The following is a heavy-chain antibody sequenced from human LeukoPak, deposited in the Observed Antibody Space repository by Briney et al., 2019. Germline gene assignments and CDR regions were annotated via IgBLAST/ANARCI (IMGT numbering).Heavy chain of an antibody. CDR1: GYTLTELS. CDR3: ARSGMDYGDPFDY. D-gene: IGHD4-17*01. J-gene: IGHJ4*02. V-gene: IGHV1-24*01. CDR2: FDPEDGET. Sequence: ASVKVSCKVSGYTLTELSLHWVRQAPGKGLEWMGGFDPEDGETIYAQKFQGRVTMTEDTSTDTAYMELSRLRSEDTAVYYCARSGMDYGDPFDYWGQGTLVTVS.